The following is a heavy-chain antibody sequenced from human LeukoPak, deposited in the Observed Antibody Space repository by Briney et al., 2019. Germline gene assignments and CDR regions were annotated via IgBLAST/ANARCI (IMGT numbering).Heavy chain of an antibody. CDR3: AMSPINYYDSSGFDY. D-gene: IGHD3-22*01. CDR1: GYTFTGYY. CDR2: INPNSGGT. J-gene: IGHJ4*02. V-gene: IGHV1-2*02. Sequence: ASVKVSCKASGYTFTGYYMHWVRQATGQGLEWMGWINPNSGGTNYAQKFQGRVTMTRDTSISTAYMELSRLRSDDTAVYYCAMSPINYYDSSGFDYWGQGTLVTVSS.